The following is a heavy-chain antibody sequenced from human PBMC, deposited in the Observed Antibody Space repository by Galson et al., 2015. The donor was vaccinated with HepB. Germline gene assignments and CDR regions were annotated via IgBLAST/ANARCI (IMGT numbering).Heavy chain of an antibody. J-gene: IGHJ6*02. V-gene: IGHV3-33*01. CDR2: IWYDGSNK. CDR3: ARKTTVTDYYYYGMDV. CDR1: GFTFSSYG. Sequence: SLRLSCAASGFTFSSYGMHWVRQAPGKGLEWVAVIWYDGSNKYYADSVKGRFTISRDNSKNTLYLQMNSLRAEDTAVYYCARKTTVTDYYYYGMDVWGQGTPVTVSS. D-gene: IGHD4-17*01.